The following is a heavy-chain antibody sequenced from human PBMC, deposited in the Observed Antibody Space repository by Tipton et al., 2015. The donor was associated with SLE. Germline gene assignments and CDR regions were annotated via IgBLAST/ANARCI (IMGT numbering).Heavy chain of an antibody. CDR3: ARHDTNYGRNWFDP. CDR1: RGSISGSNSY. J-gene: IGHJ5*02. Sequence: TLSLTCTVSRGSISGSNSYCDWIRQPPGKGPEWSGCITHNGNTYYVPSLQSRVTMSVDTSKNHFSLKLSSVTAADTAVYYCARHDTNYGRNWFDPWGQGTLVTVSS. V-gene: IGHV4-39*01. D-gene: IGHD2-8*01. CDR2: ITHNGNT.